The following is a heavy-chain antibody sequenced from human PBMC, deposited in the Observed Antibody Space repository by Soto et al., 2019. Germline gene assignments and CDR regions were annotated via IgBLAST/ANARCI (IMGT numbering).Heavy chain of an antibody. V-gene: IGHV3-21*01. CDR3: ARLDLHQAIFGLVLCSDI. CDR2: ITITSDFT. CDR1: GFTFSNYN. J-gene: IGHJ3*02. D-gene: IGHD3-3*01. Sequence: GGSLRLSCAASGFTFSNYNMNWVRPAPGKGLEWVSSITITSDFTYYADSVKGRFTISRDNAKNSLYLHMNSLRAEDTAVYYCARLDLHQAIFGLVLCSDIWRQGTMATVSS.